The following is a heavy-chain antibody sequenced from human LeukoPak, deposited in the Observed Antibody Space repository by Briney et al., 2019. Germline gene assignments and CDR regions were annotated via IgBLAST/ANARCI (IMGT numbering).Heavy chain of an antibody. V-gene: IGHV3-53*01. Sequence: GGSLRLSCTASGLIFRNYAMTWVRQAPRKGLEWVSVIYSGGSTYYADSVKGRFTISRDNSKNTLYLQMNSLRAEDTAVYYCARVRRGESGVDYWGQGTLVTVSS. CDR3: ARVRRGESGVDY. CDR1: GLIFRNYA. D-gene: IGHD3-10*01. J-gene: IGHJ4*02. CDR2: IYSGGST.